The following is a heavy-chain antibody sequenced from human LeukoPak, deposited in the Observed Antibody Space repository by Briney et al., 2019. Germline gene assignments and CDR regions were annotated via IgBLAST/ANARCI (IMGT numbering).Heavy chain of an antibody. J-gene: IGHJ4*02. CDR1: GFTFSSYS. CDR3: ARWDDSSGYYPYYFDY. V-gene: IGHV3-21*01. Sequence: GGSLRLSCAASGFTFSSYSMNWVRQAPGKGLEWVSSISSSSSYIYYADSVKGRFTISRDNATKSLYLQMNSLRAEDTAVYYCARWDDSSGYYPYYFDYWGQGTLVTVSS. CDR2: ISSSSSYI. D-gene: IGHD3-22*01.